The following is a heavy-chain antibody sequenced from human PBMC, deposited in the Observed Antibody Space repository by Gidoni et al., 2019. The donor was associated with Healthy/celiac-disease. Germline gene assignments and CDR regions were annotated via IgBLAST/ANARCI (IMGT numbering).Heavy chain of an antibody. CDR3: AKGGKYYYDSSGPPGDYFDY. CDR1: GFTFSSYA. V-gene: IGHV3-23*04. Sequence: EVQLVESGGGLVQPGGSLRLSCAASGFTFSSYAMSWVRQAPGKGLEWFSAISGSGGSTYYADSVKGRFTISRDNSKNTLYLQMNSLRAEDTAVYYCAKGGKYYYDSSGPPGDYFDYWGQGTLVTVSS. D-gene: IGHD3-22*01. J-gene: IGHJ4*02. CDR2: ISGSGGST.